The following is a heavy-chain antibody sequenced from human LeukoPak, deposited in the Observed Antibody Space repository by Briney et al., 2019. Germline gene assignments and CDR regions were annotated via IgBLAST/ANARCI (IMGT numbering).Heavy chain of an antibody. D-gene: IGHD3-22*01. Sequence: PSETLSLTCAVYGGSFSGYYWSWIRQPPGKGLEWIGEINHSGSTNYNPSLKSRVTISVDTSKNQFSLKLSSVTAADTAVYYCASSFNYYDSSGYYYCAFDIWGQGTMVTVSS. CDR3: ASSFNYYDSSGYYYCAFDI. CDR1: GGSFSGYY. J-gene: IGHJ3*02. CDR2: INHSGST. V-gene: IGHV4-34*01.